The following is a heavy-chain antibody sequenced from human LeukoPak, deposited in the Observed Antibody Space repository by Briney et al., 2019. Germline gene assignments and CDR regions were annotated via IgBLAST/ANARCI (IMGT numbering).Heavy chain of an antibody. V-gene: IGHV4-39*07. D-gene: IGHD1-1*01. CDR3: ASRPGNGNGDWFDP. Sequence: PSETLSLTCTVSGGSISSSSYYWGWIRQPPGKGLEWIGEINHSGSTNYNPSLKSRVTISVDTSKNQFSLKLSSVTAADTAVYYCASRPGNGNGDWFDPWGQGTLVTVSS. CDR2: INHSGST. CDR1: GGSISSSSYY. J-gene: IGHJ5*02.